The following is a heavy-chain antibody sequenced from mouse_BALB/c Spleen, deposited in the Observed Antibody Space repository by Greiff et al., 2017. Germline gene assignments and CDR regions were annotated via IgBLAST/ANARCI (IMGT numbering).Heavy chain of an antibody. CDR2: ISYDGSN. J-gene: IGHJ2*01. CDR3: ASGDY. V-gene: IGHV3-6*02. CDR1: GYSITSGYY. Sequence: VQLKQSGPGLVKPSQSLSLTCSVTGYSITSGYYWNWIRQFPGNKLEWMGYISYDGSNNYNPSLKNRISITRDTSKNQFFLKLNSVTTEDTATYYCASGDYWGQGTTLTVSS.